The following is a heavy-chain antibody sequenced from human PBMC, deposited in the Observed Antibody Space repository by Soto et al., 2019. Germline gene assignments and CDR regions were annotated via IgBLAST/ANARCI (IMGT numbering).Heavy chain of an antibody. CDR2: IHNSGST. Sequence: SETPSLTCIVSGASISSGGYYGSWIRHHPGKGLEWIGYIHNSGSTYYNPSLKSRVSISLDTSKNQFSLNLSSVTAADTAVYYSATAGSSGYYLKTWGRGTLVTVSS. CDR3: ATAGSSGYYLKT. J-gene: IGHJ4*02. D-gene: IGHD3-22*01. V-gene: IGHV4-31*02. CDR1: GASISSGGYY.